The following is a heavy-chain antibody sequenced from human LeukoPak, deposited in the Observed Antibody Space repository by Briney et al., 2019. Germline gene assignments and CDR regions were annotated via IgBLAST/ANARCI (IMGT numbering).Heavy chain of an antibody. J-gene: IGHJ6*03. D-gene: IGHD3-10*01. CDR2: IYYSGST. CDR1: GGSISSYY. Sequence: SETLSLTCTVSGGSISSYYWSWIRQPPGKGLEWIGYIYYSGSTNYNPSLKSRVTISVDTSKNQFSLKLSSVTAADTAVYYCARGIYYYGSGSSLPTGGYYYYMDVWGKGTTVTISS. CDR3: ARGIYYYGSGSSLPTGGYYYYMDV. V-gene: IGHV4-59*01.